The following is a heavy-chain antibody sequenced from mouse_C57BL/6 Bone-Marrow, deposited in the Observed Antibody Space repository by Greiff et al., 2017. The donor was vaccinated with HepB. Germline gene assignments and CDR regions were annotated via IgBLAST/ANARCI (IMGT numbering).Heavy chain of an antibody. Sequence: QVHVKQPGAELVKPGASVKLSCKASGYTFTSYWMQWVKQRPGQGLEWIGEIDPSDSYTNYNQKFKGKATLTVDTSSSTAYMQLSSLTSEDSAVYYCASYYGSHDYWGQGTTLTVSS. CDR3: ASYYGSHDY. J-gene: IGHJ2*01. D-gene: IGHD1-1*01. V-gene: IGHV1-50*01. CDR1: GYTFTSYW. CDR2: IDPSDSYT.